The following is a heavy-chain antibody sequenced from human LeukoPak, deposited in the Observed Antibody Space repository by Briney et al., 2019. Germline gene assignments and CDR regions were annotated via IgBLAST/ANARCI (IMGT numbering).Heavy chain of an antibody. J-gene: IGHJ4*02. Sequence: GGSLRLSCAASGFTFSSYAMSWVRQAPGKGLEWVSAISGGGGSTYYADSVKGRFTISRDNSKNTLYLQMNSLRAEDTAVYYCAKSGSSRQYYFDYWGQGTLVTVSS. CDR2: ISGGGGST. D-gene: IGHD1-26*01. CDR1: GFTFSSYA. V-gene: IGHV3-23*01. CDR3: AKSGSSRQYYFDY.